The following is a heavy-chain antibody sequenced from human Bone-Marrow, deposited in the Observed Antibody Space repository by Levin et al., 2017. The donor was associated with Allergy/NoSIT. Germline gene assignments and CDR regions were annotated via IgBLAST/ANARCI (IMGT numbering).Heavy chain of an antibody. D-gene: IGHD3-3*01. CDR1: GGTFSSYA. V-gene: IGHV1-69*04. Sequence: KISCKASGGTFSSYAISWVRQAPGQGLEWMGRIIPILGIANYAQKFQGRVTITADKSTSTAYMELSSLRSEDTAVYYCARDGLITIFGVVIIATYYDGMDVWGQGTTVTVSS. CDR2: IIPILGIA. CDR3: ARDGLITIFGVVIIATYYDGMDV. J-gene: IGHJ6*02.